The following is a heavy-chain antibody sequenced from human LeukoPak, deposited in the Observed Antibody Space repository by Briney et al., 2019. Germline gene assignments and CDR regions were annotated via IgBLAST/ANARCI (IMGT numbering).Heavy chain of an antibody. V-gene: IGHV1-8*01. CDR2: MNPNSGNT. CDR1: GYTSTSYD. Sequence: ASVKVSCKASGYTSTSYDINWVRQATGQGLEWMGWMNPNSGNTGYAQKFQGRVTITRNTSISTAYMELSSLRSEDTAVYYCARAPGAAGIDYWGQGTLVTVSS. CDR3: ARAPGAAGIDY. J-gene: IGHJ4*02. D-gene: IGHD6-13*01.